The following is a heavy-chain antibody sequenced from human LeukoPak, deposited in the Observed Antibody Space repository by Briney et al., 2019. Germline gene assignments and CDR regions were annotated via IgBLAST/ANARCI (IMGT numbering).Heavy chain of an antibody. CDR3: ARDQYYDYVWGSYRPGNPFDY. J-gene: IGHJ4*02. Sequence: PGGSLRLSCAASGFTFSSYSMNWVRQAPGKGLGWVSSISSSSSYIYYADSVKGRFTISRDNAKNSLYLQMNSLRAEDTAVYYCARDQYYDYVWGSYRPGNPFDYWGQGTLVTVSS. CDR2: ISSSSSYI. V-gene: IGHV3-21*01. CDR1: GFTFSSYS. D-gene: IGHD3-16*02.